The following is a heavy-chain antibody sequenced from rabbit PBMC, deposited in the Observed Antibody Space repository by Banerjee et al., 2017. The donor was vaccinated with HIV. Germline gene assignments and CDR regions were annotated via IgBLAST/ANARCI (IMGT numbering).Heavy chain of an antibody. CDR3: VRDWDL. CDR1: GFSFSSSYY. V-gene: IGHV1S40*01. J-gene: IGHJ4*01. Sequence: QSLEESGGDLVKPGASLTLTCTASGFSFSSSYYMCWVRQAPGKGLEWIACIYAGDGDTYYASWAKGRFTISKTSSTTVTLQMTSLTAADTATYFCVRDWDLWGSGTLVTVS. CDR2: IYAGDGDT.